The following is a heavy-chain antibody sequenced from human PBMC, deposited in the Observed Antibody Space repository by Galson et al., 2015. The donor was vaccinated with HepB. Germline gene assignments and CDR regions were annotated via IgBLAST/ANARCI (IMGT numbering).Heavy chain of an antibody. V-gene: IGHV3-23*01. J-gene: IGHJ6*02. CDR1: GLTFSSYA. CDR3: AKGLYYGIDV. CDR2: ISGSGGGT. Sequence: SLRLSCAASGLTFSSYAMSWVRQAPGKGLEWVSAISGSGGGTYYADSVKGRFTVSRDNSKNALYLQMNSLRAEDTAVYHCAKGLYYGIDVWGQGTTVTVSS.